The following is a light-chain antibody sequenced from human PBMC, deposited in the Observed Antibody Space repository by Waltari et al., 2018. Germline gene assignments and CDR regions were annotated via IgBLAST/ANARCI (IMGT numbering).Light chain of an antibody. CDR2: KAS. Sequence: DVQMTQSPSTLSASVGDRVTITCRASQSISNWLAWYQQKPGKAPHLLIYKASNLESGVPSRFSGSGSGTEFTLTISSLQPDDFATYFYQHYNSFSPAFGQGTKLEIK. V-gene: IGKV1-5*03. CDR3: QHYNSFSPA. CDR1: QSISNW. J-gene: IGKJ2*01.